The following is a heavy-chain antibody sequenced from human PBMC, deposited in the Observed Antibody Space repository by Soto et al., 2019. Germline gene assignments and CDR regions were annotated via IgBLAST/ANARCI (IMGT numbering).Heavy chain of an antibody. J-gene: IGHJ6*02. CDR2: IIPMFGTA. D-gene: IGHD7-27*01. V-gene: IGHV1-69*12. Sequence: QVQLVQSGAEVKKPGSSVKVSCKASGCTFSSYAISWVRQAPGQGLEWMGGIIPMFGTADYAQKFQGRVTITADEATSTAYMELSSLRSEDTAVYYCAAHFHWGPYNYYYGMDVWGQWTTVTVSS. CDR1: GCTFSSYA. CDR3: AAHFHWGPYNYYYGMDV.